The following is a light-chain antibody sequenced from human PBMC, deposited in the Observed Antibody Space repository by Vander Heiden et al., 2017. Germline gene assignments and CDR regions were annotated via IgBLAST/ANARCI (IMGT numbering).Light chain of an antibody. CDR2: RNN. V-gene: IGLV10-54*01. Sequence: QAGLTQPPSVSNALRQTANPTCTGNTYNVGNQGVAWLQQHQGRPPKLLSYRNNNRPSGISERLSASRSGNTASLTITGLQPEDEGDYYCSAWDSSLSDWVFGGGTKLTVL. CDR3: SAWDSSLSDWV. CDR1: TYNVGNQG. J-gene: IGLJ3*02.